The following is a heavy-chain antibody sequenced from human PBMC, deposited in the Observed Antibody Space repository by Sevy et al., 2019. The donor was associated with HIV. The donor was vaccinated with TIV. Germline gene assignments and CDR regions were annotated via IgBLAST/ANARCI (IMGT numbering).Heavy chain of an antibody. CDR2: IRSKAYGGTT. CDR1: GFTFADFA. V-gene: IGHV3-49*03. Sequence: GGSLRLSCTASGFTFADFAMSWFRQAPGKGLEWVGFIRSKAYGGTTEYAASVRGRFTISRDDAESIAYLQMNSLKNEDTAVYYCSRDLPPRGIAVTGTVIDYWGQGTLVTVSS. D-gene: IGHD6-19*01. CDR3: SRDLPPRGIAVTGTVIDY. J-gene: IGHJ4*02.